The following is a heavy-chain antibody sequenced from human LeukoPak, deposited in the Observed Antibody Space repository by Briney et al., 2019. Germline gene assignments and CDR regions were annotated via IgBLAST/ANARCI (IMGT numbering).Heavy chain of an antibody. D-gene: IGHD4-23*01. CDR2: ISSSSSYI. CDR1: GFTFSSYS. J-gene: IGHJ4*02. Sequence: GGSLRLSCAASGFTFSSYSMNWVRQAPGKGLEWVSSISSSSSYIYYADSVKGRFTISRDNAKNSLYLQMNSLRAEDTAVYYCARDRATVVPFDYWGQGTLVTVSS. V-gene: IGHV3-21*01. CDR3: ARDRATVVPFDY.